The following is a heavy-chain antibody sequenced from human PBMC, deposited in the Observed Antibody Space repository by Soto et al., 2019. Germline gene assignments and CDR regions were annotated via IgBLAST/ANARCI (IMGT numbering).Heavy chain of an antibody. CDR3: ARDHWGLGELSAFDY. CDR2: ISYDGSNK. V-gene: IGHV3-30-3*01. Sequence: GGSLRLSCAASGFTFSSYAMHWVRQAPGKGLEWVAVISYDGSNKYYADSVKGRFTISRDNSKNTLYLQMNSLRAEDTAVYYCARDHWGLGELSAFDYWGQGSLVTVSS. D-gene: IGHD3-16*02. J-gene: IGHJ4*02. CDR1: GFTFSSYA.